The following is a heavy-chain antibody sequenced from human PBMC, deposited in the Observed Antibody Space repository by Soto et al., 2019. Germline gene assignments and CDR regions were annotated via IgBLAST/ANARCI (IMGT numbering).Heavy chain of an antibody. CDR2: IIPIFGTA. J-gene: IGHJ5*02. D-gene: IGHD3-3*01. V-gene: IGHV1-69*01. Sequence: KVSCKASGGTFSSYAVSWVRQAPGQGLEWMGGIIPIFGTANYAQKFQGRVTITADESTSTAYMELSSLRSEDTAVYYCARQYITIFGAVIRNNWFDPWGQGTLVTVSS. CDR3: ARQYITIFGAVIRNNWFDP. CDR1: GGTFSSYA.